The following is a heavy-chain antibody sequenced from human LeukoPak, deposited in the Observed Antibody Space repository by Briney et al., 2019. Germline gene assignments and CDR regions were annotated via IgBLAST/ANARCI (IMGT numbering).Heavy chain of an antibody. CDR3: ARRGSYFSDYFDY. V-gene: IGHV1-18*01. Sequence: ASVKVSCTASGYTFTSYGMSWVRQAPGKGLEWMGWISAYNGNTNYAQKLQGRVTITTDTSTSTAYMELRSPRSDDTAVYYCARRGSYFSDYFDYWGQGTLVSVSS. CDR1: GYTFTSYG. J-gene: IGHJ4*02. D-gene: IGHD1-26*01. CDR2: ISAYNGNT.